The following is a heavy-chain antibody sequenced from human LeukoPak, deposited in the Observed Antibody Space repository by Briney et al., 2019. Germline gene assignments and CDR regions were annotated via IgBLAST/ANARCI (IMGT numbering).Heavy chain of an antibody. V-gene: IGHV3-30*18. J-gene: IGHJ6*02. CDR3: AKGSGSSQGAYYYYYGMDV. Sequence: GGSLRLSCAASGFTFSSYGMHWVRQAPGKGVEWVAVISYDGSNKYYADSVKGRFTISRDNSKNTLYLQMNSLRAEDTAVYYCAKGSGSSQGAYYYYYGMDVWGQGTTVTVSS. CDR1: GFTFSSYG. CDR2: ISYDGSNK. D-gene: IGHD1-26*01.